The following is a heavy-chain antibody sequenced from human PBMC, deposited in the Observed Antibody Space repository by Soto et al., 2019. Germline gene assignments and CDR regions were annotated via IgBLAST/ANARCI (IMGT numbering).Heavy chain of an antibody. CDR2: ISYDGSNK. D-gene: IGHD2-2*01. Sequence: GGSLRLSCAASGFTFSSYAMHWFRQAPGKGLEWVAVISYDGSNKYYADSVKGRFTISRDNSKNTLYLQMNSLKTEDTAVYYCTRLVPAARDYYYMDVWGKGTTVTVSS. V-gene: IGHV3-30-3*01. CDR3: TRLVPAARDYYYMDV. CDR1: GFTFSSYA. J-gene: IGHJ6*03.